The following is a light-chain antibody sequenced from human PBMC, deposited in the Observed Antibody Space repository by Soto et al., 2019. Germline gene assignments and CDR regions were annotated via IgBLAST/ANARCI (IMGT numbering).Light chain of an antibody. J-gene: IGLJ1*01. CDR1: SSNIGAGYD. Sequence: QSVLTQPPSVSGAPGQRVTISCTGSSSNIGAGYDVHWYQQLPGTAPKLLIYGNSNRPSGVPDRFSGSKSGTSASLAITGVQGEGGGYYYCQSYDSSLSGYVFGTGTKLTVL. CDR3: QSYDSSLSGYV. CDR2: GNS. V-gene: IGLV1-40*01.